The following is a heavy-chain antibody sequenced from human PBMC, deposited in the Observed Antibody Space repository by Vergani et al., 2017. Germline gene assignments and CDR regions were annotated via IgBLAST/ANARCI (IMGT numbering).Heavy chain of an antibody. Sequence: EVQLLESGGGLVQPGGSLRLSCAASGFTFSSYAMSWVRQAPGKGLEWVSAISGSGGSTYYADSVKGRFTISRDNSKNTLYLQMNSLRAEDTAVYYCAKDDRVTIVRGVIRARGYYYYMDVWGKGTTVTVSS. CDR3: AKDDRVTIVRGVIRARGYYYYMDV. D-gene: IGHD3-10*01. V-gene: IGHV3-23*01. J-gene: IGHJ6*03. CDR1: GFTFSSYA. CDR2: ISGSGGST.